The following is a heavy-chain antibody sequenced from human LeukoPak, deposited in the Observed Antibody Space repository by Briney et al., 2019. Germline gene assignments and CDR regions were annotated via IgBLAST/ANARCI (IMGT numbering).Heavy chain of an antibody. J-gene: IGHJ4*02. D-gene: IGHD5-12*01. CDR1: GFTFSDYS. CDR3: ARDVRWLRFVFDY. V-gene: IGHV3-48*02. Sequence: GESLKISCAASGFTFSDYSMNWVRQAPGKGLEWVSYISSSSSTVYYADSVRGRFTTSRDNAKNSLYLQMNSLRDEDTAVYYCARDVRWLRFVFDYWGQGIPVTVSS. CDR2: ISSSSSTV.